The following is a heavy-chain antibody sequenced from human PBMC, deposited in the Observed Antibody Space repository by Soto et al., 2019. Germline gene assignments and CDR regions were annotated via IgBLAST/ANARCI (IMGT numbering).Heavy chain of an antibody. V-gene: IGHV3-53*01. CDR3: ATWHLREHAYGI. Sequence: DVQLVESGGGLIQPGGSLRLSCAASGFTVSGKKYLAWVRQAPGKGLEWVSALYDVDGTFYADSVKGRFTTSGDSSRTIVYLQMNSLRPDDTAVYYCATWHLREHAYGIWGQGTAVTVSS. CDR2: LYDVDGT. D-gene: IGHD4-17*01. CDR1: GFTVSGKKY. J-gene: IGHJ3*02.